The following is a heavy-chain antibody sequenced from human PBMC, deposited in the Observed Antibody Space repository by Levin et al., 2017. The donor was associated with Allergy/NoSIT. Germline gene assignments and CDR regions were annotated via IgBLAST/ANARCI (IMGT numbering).Heavy chain of an antibody. CDR3: AKGGVRSVATISSYFDY. Sequence: GGSLRLSCAASGFTFSSYAMSWVRQAPGKGLEWVSAISGSGGSTYYADSVKGRFTISRDNSKNTLYLQMNSLRAEDTAVYYCAKGGVRSVATISSYFDYWGQGTLVTVSS. J-gene: IGHJ4*02. CDR2: ISGSGGST. CDR1: GFTFSSYA. V-gene: IGHV3-23*01. D-gene: IGHD5-12*01.